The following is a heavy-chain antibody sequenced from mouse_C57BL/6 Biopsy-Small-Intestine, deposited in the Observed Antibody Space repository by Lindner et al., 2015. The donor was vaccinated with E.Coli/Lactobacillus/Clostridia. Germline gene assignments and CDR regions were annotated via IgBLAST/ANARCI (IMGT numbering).Heavy chain of an antibody. CDR3: ARWGNYDADYFDY. V-gene: IGHV14-1*01. D-gene: IGHD2-4*01. CDR1: GFNIKDYY. Sequence: VQLQESGAELVRPGASVKLSCTASGFNIKDYYLHWVKQRPEQGLEWIGRIDPEDGDTAYAPKFQGKATITADTSSNTAYLQLSSLTSEDTAVYYCARWGNYDADYFDYWGQGTTLTVSS. CDR2: IDPEDGDT. J-gene: IGHJ2*01.